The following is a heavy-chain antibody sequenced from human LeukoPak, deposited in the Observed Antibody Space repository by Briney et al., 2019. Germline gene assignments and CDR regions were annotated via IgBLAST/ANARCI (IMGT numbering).Heavy chain of an antibody. CDR1: GYTLTGYY. V-gene: IGHV1-2*02. D-gene: IGHD3-22*01. Sequence: ASVKDSCMASGYTLTGYYMHWVRPTPGQGLQWMGGINPNSGGTKDEQKFQDRVTTTSDTSISTAYMELSRLRSDDTAFYYCGRNQSYFARSGYYGIDSWGQGTLVTVSS. CDR3: GRNQSYFARSGYYGIDS. CDR2: INPNSGGT. J-gene: IGHJ1*01.